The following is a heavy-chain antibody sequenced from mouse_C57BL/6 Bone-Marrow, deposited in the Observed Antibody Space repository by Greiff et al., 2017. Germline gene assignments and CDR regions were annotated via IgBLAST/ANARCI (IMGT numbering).Heavy chain of an antibody. V-gene: IGHV1-7*01. D-gene: IGHD6-1*01. Sequence: QVQLQQSGAELAKPGASVKLSCKASGYTFTSYWMHWVKQRPGQGLEWIGYINPSSGYTKYNQKFKDKATLTADKSSSTAYMQLSSLTYEDSAVNYCAKGQRRAWFAYWGQGTLVTVSA. J-gene: IGHJ3*01. CDR2: INPSSGYT. CDR3: AKGQRRAWFAY. CDR1: GYTFTSYW.